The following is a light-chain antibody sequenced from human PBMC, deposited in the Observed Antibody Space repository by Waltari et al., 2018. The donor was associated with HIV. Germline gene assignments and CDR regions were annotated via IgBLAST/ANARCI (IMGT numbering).Light chain of an antibody. CDR2: DNN. V-gene: IGLV1-51*01. CDR3: GTEESSLSAYVV. CDR1: SSNIGNNY. Sequence: QSVLTQPPSVSAAPGQKVTISCSGSSSNIGNNYVSWYQQLPGTAPKLLIYDNNKRAAGIPDRFSGSKSGTAATLGSTGLQTGDEADYYCGTEESSLSAYVVFGGGTKLTVL. J-gene: IGLJ2*01.